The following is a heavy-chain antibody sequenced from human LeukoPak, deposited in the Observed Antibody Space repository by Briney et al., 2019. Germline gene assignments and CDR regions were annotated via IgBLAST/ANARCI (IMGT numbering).Heavy chain of an antibody. CDR2: INPSGGST. V-gene: IGHV1-46*01. CDR3: ARGGYAGTNDYYMDV. Sequence: ASVKVSCKASGYTFTSYGISWVRQAPGQGLEWMGIINPSGGSTSYAQKFQGRVTMTRDMSTSTVYMELSSLRSEDTAVYYCARGGYAGTNDYYMDVWGKGTTVTVSS. D-gene: IGHD6-13*01. J-gene: IGHJ6*03. CDR1: GYTFTSYG.